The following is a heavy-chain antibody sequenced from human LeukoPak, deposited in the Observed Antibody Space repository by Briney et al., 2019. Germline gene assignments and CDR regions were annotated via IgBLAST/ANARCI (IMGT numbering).Heavy chain of an antibody. CDR3: VKDKSRYCDSGGSDAFDI. V-gene: IGHV3-23*01. CDR1: GFSFRNYA. J-gene: IGHJ3*02. D-gene: IGHD3-22*01. Sequence: GGSLRLSCAASGFSFRNYAMNWVRQAPGKGLECVSGINGRGISTYYADSVKGRFTISRDNSKSTLYLQMTGLRADDTAIYYCVKDKSRYCDSGGSDAFDIWGQGTTVIVSS. CDR2: INGRGIST.